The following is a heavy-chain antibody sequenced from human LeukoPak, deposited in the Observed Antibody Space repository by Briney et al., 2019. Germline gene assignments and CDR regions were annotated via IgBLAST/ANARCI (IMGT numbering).Heavy chain of an antibody. D-gene: IGHD2-15*01. J-gene: IGHJ4*02. Sequence: SETLSLTCTVSGYSISSGYYWGWIRQPPGKGLEWIGSIYHSGSTYYNPSLKSRVTISVDTSKNQFSLKLSSVTAADTAVYYCARVLAGRCTDSPCYPVFDFWGQGTLVTVSS. CDR2: IYHSGST. CDR3: ARVLAGRCTDSPCYPVFDF. V-gene: IGHV4-38-2*02. CDR1: GYSISSGYY.